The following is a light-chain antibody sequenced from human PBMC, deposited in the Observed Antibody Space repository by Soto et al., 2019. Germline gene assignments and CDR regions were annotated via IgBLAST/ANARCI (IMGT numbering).Light chain of an antibody. V-gene: IGLV2-14*01. CDR3: SSYTSSSTWV. Sequence: QSALTQPASVSGSPGQSVTISCTGTSSDVGGYNYVSWYQQHPGKAPKLMIYEVSNRPSGVSNRFSGSKSGSTASLTISGRQAEDEGDDYCSSYTSSSTWVFGGGTKLTVL. J-gene: IGLJ3*02. CDR1: SSDVGGYNY. CDR2: EVS.